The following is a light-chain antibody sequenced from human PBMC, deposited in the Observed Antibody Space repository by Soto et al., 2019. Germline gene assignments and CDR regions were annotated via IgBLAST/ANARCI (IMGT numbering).Light chain of an antibody. CDR1: QDISEY. Sequence: DLQMTQSPSSLSASVGDRVTITCQASQDISEYLNWYQQKPGAAPKLLIYDASNLQAGVPSRFSGSGSGTEFTFTISSLQPEDVATYYCQQYDNIPLTFGGGTKVEIK. CDR2: DAS. V-gene: IGKV1-33*01. J-gene: IGKJ4*01. CDR3: QQYDNIPLT.